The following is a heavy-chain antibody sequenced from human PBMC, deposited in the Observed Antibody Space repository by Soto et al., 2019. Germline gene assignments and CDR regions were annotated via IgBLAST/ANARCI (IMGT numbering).Heavy chain of an antibody. J-gene: IGHJ6*02. CDR1: GFTFSSYS. CDR2: ISSSSSYI. D-gene: IGHD3-10*01. Sequence: GGSLRLSCAASGFTFSSYSMNWVRQAPGKGLEWVSSISSSSSYIYYADSVKGRFTISRDNAKNSLYLQMNSLRAEDTAVYYCARDTRFGETGYGMDVWGQGTTVTVSS. CDR3: ARDTRFGETGYGMDV. V-gene: IGHV3-21*01.